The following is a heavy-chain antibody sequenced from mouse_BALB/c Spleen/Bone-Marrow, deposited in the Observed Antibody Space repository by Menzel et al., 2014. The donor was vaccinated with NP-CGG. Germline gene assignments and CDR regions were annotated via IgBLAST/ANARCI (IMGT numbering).Heavy chain of an antibody. D-gene: IGHD2-4*01. CDR2: ISSGGSYT. J-gene: IGHJ2*01. CDR3: ARQTYYDYDGYFDD. Sequence: EVQGVESGGDLVKPGGSLKLSCAASGFTFSSYGMSWVRQTPDKRLEWVATISSGGSYTYYPDSVKGRFTISRDNAKNTLYLQMSSLKSEDTAMYYCARQTYYDYDGYFDDWGQGTTLTVSS. V-gene: IGHV5-6*01. CDR1: GFTFSSYG.